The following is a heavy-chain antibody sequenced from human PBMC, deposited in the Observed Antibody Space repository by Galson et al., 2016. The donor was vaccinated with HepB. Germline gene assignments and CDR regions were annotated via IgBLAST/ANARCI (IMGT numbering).Heavy chain of an antibody. J-gene: IGHJ4*02. CDR1: GFSFSSYA. CDR3: AKDPAGGQNDPFFEY. Sequence: SLRLSCAASGFSFSSYAMHWVRQAPGKGPECVAFISYDGSTKYYADSVKGRFTISRDNAKNTLDLQMNSLRPDDTAVYYCAKDPAGGQNDPFFEYWGQGTLVIVSS. CDR2: ISYDGSTK. D-gene: IGHD1-1*01. V-gene: IGHV3-30*04.